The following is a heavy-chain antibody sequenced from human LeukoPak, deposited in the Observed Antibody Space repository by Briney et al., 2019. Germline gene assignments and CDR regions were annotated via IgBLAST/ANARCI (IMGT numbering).Heavy chain of an antibody. V-gene: IGHV4-39*07. J-gene: IGHJ4*02. CDR1: GGSISSSSYY. CDR3: ARDCHSTSCYTGY. CDR2: IYYSGST. Sequence: PSETLSLTCTVSGGSISSSSYYWGWIRQPPGKGLEWIGSIYYSGSTYYNPSLKSRVTISVDRSKNQFSLKLSSVTAADTAVYYCARDCHSTSCYTGYWGQRTLVTVSS. D-gene: IGHD2-2*02.